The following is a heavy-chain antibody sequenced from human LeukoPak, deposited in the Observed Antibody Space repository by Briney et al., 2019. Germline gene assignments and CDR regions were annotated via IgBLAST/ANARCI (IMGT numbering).Heavy chain of an antibody. J-gene: IGHJ3*02. CDR3: ARRTSGAFAI. Sequence: GGSLRLSCEASGFPSSEHEMNWVRQAPGKGLEWVSYISSSGSDKHYPDSVRGRFTISRDNAKNSLYLQMNSLRAEDTAVYYCARRTSGAFAIWGQGTKVTVSS. CDR2: ISSSGSDK. CDR1: GFPSSEHE. V-gene: IGHV3-48*03.